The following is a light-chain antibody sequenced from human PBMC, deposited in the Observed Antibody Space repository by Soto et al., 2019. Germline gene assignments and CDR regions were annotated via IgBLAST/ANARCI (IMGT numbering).Light chain of an antibody. CDR3: HQFNSWPRT. CDR1: QSGSSN. CDR2: GAS. Sequence: EIVMTQSPATLSVSPGERATLSCRASQSGSSNLAWYQQKPGQAPRLLIYGASTRATGIPARFSGSGSGTEFTLTISSLQSEDFAVYYCHQFNSWPRTFGQGTKVQI. J-gene: IGKJ1*01. V-gene: IGKV3-15*01.